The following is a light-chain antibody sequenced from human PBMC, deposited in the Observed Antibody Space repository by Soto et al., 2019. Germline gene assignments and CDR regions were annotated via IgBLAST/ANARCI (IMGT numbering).Light chain of an antibody. CDR2: KAS. CDR1: QSVGSW. V-gene: IGKV1-5*03. J-gene: IGKJ5*01. Sequence: IQMTQSPSTLSASLLDGLTIYLRASQSVGSWLAWYQQKPGKAPKLLIYKASTLKSGVPSRFSGSGSGTEFTLTISSLQPDDFATYYCQHYNSYSEAFGQGTRLEI. CDR3: QHYNSYSEA.